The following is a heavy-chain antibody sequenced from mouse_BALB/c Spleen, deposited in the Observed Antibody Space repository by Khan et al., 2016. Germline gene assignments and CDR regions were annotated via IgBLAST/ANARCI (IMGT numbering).Heavy chain of an antibody. V-gene: IGHV1-9*01. CDR2: ILPGSGST. Sequence: QVQLQQSGAELMKPGASVKISCKATGYTFSSYWIEWVKQRPGHGLEWIGEILPGSGSTNYNEKFKGKATFTADTSSNTAYMQLSSLTSEDSAVYYCASGTMNYAMDYWGQGTSVTVSS. D-gene: IGHD2-4*01. CDR3: ASGTMNYAMDY. CDR1: GYTFSSYW. J-gene: IGHJ4*01.